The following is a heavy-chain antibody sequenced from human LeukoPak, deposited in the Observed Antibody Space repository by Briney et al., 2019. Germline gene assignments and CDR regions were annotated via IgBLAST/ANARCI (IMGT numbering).Heavy chain of an antibody. V-gene: IGHV4-39*02. CDR2: IYYTGTT. CDR1: GGSISINSYY. Sequence: PSVTLSLTCTVSGGSISINSYYWGWIRLPPGKGLEWIASIYYTGTTYYNPSLQSRLTISVDTSKNHFSLKVTSVTAADTAVYYCAINSLGDSSGYDYWGQGTLVTVSS. J-gene: IGHJ4*02. D-gene: IGHD3-22*01. CDR3: AINSLGDSSGYDY.